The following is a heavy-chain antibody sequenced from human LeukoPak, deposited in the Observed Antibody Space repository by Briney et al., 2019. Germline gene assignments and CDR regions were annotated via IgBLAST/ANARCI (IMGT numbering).Heavy chain of an antibody. D-gene: IGHD5-18*01. CDR3: AREGGYSYGDAPLHFDY. Sequence: SETLSLTCTVSGYSISSGYYWGWIRQPAGKGLEWIGRIYTSGNTNYNPSLKSRVTISVDTSKNQFSLKLSSVTAADTAVYYCAREGGYSYGDAPLHFDYWGQGTLVTVSS. CDR1: GYSISSGYY. J-gene: IGHJ4*02. CDR2: IYTSGNT. V-gene: IGHV4-61*02.